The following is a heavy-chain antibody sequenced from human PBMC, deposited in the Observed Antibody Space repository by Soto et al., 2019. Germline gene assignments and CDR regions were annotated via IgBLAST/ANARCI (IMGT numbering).Heavy chain of an antibody. Sequence: LSLTCTVSGGSIRSGVYYWSWVRQNPRRGLEWIGNIYYSGNTYYNPSLKSRLTISVDTSKNQFSLNLGSVTAADTAVYYCARDRLMATAGTARHYFGLDVWGQGTTVTVSS. V-gene: IGHV4-31*03. CDR2: IYYSGNT. CDR1: GGSIRSGVYY. D-gene: IGHD5-18*01. CDR3: ARDRLMATAGTARHYFGLDV. J-gene: IGHJ6*02.